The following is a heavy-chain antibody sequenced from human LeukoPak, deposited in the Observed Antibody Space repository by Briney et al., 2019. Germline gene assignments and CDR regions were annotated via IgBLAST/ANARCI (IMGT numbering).Heavy chain of an antibody. J-gene: IGHJ4*02. V-gene: IGHV3-23*01. CDR2: ISGSGGSR. CDR1: GFTFSS. Sequence: PGGSLRLSCAASGFTFSSWVRQAPGKGLEWVSTISGSGGSRSYADSVKGRFSIYRDNSKNTLYLQMNSLRAEDTAVYYCARELPPVVNFYFDSWGQGTLVT. D-gene: IGHD3-22*01. CDR3: ARELPPVVNFYFDS.